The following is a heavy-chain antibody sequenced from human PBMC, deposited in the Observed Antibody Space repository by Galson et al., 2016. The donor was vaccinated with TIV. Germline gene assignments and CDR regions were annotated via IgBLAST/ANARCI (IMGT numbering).Heavy chain of an antibody. CDR3: ARDHAMYSGIYFGGGYYYYGMDV. CDR1: GFTFSNYA. J-gene: IGHJ6*02. Sequence: SLRLSCAASGFTFSNYALYWVRQAPGKGLEWVTIITYDGSKKFYADSVMGRFTISRDDSKNTLFLQMNTLRPEDTAVYYCARDHAMYSGIYFGGGYYYYGMDVWGQGTTVTVSS. V-gene: IGHV3-30*01. D-gene: IGHD1-26*01. CDR2: ITYDGSKK.